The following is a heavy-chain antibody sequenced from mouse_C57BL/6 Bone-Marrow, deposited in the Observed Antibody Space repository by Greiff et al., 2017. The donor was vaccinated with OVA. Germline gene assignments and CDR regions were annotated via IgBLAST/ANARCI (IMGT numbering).Heavy chain of an antibody. V-gene: IGHV1-50*01. Sequence: VQLQQPGAELVKPGASVKLSCKASGYTFTSYWMQWVKQRPGQGLEWIGEIDPSDSYTNYNQKFKGKATLPVDTSSSTAYMQLSSLTSEDSAVYYCASPDYYGSSYGWYFDVWGTGTTVTVSS. CDR2: IDPSDSYT. J-gene: IGHJ1*03. D-gene: IGHD1-1*01. CDR1: GYTFTSYW. CDR3: ASPDYYGSSYGWYFDV.